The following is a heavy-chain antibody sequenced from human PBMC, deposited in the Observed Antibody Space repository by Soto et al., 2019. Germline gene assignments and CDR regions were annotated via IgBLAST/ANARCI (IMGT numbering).Heavy chain of an antibody. CDR2: ISAYNGNT. D-gene: IGHD4-4*01. CDR3: ARPVTSPDHLVS. Sequence: GAPVKVSCKSSCYIFSDYGVNWVRQAPGQGIEWMGWISAYNGNTDYAQKFQDRLTLATDTSTSTAYMELRSLRSDDTALYYCARPVTSPDHLVSWGQGTMVTVSS. CDR1: CYIFSDYG. J-gene: IGHJ3*01. V-gene: IGHV1-18*01.